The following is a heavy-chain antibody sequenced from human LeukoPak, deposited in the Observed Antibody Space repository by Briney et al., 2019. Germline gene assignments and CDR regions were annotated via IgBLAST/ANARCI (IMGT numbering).Heavy chain of an antibody. D-gene: IGHD2-2*01. CDR3: ARVRDIVVVPAALNWFDP. J-gene: IGHJ5*02. V-gene: IGHV1-46*01. Sequence: ASVKVSCKASGYTFSSYYMNWVRQAPGQGLEWMGIINPSRGSTSYAQKLQGRVTMTTDTSTSTAYMELRSLRSDDTAVYYCARVRDIVVVPAALNWFDPWGQGTLVTVSS. CDR2: INPSRGST. CDR1: GYTFSSYY.